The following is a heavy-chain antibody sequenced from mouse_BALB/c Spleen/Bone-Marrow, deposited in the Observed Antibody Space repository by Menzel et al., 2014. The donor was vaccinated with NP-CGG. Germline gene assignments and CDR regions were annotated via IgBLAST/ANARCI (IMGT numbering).Heavy chain of an antibody. Sequence: VKLVESGPGLVSPSQSLSITCTVSGFSLTSYGLHWVRQPPGKGLEWLGVIWAGGSTDYNSALMSRLSISKDNSKSQVFLKMNSLQTDDTAMYYCARTAPRYFAMDYWGQGTSVTVSS. CDR1: GFSLTSYG. J-gene: IGHJ4*01. CDR2: IWAGGST. CDR3: ARTAPRYFAMDY. D-gene: IGHD3-2*01. V-gene: IGHV2-9*02.